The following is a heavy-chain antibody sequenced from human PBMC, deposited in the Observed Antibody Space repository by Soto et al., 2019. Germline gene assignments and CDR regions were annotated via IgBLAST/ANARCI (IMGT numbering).Heavy chain of an antibody. CDR1: GFTFSSYA. V-gene: IGHV3-23*01. Sequence: EVQLLESGGGLVQPGGSLRLSCVASGFTFSSYAMSWVRQDPGKGLEWVSAISGSGGSTYYADSVKGRFTISRDNSKNTLYLQMNSLRAEDTAVYYCAKISRRRWKWLRHEEVDYWGRGTLVTVSS. D-gene: IGHD5-12*01. J-gene: IGHJ4*02. CDR2: ISGSGGST. CDR3: AKISRRRWKWLRHEEVDY.